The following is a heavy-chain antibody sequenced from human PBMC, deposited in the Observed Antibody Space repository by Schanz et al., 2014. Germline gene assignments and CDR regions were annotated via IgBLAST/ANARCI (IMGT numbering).Heavy chain of an antibody. V-gene: IGHV1-8*01. CDR2: MNPTTGNR. CDR3: AIHYDGRAL. J-gene: IGHJ4*02. D-gene: IGHD5-12*01. Sequence: QVQLVQSGAEVKKPGASVRVSCKASGYSFTTYDVNWVRQATGQGLEWMGWMNPTTGNRGYAQNCQGRVTMARDTSLKTAYMEMTDLKFEDADLYYSAIHYDGRALWGQGTLIADSS. CDR1: GYSFTTYD.